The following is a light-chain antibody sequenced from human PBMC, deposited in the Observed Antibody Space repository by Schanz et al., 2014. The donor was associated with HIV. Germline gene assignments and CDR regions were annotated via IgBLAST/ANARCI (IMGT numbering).Light chain of an antibody. J-gene: IGLJ3*02. CDR3: AAWDDSLSGRV. CDR1: SSDIGDNY. CDR2: DDN. Sequence: QSALTQPPSVSAAPGQKVTISCSGSSSDIGDNYVSWYQHLPGTAPKLLIYDDNKRPSGIPDRFSGSKSGASATLDISGLRSEDEADYYCAAWDDSLSGRVFGGGTKLTVL. V-gene: IGLV1-51*01.